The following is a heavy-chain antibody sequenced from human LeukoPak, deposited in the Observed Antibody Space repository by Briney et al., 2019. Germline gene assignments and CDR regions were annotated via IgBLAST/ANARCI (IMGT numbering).Heavy chain of an antibody. Sequence: PGGSLRLSCAASGFTFSSYGMHWVRQAPGKGLEWVAFIRYDGSNKYYADSVKGRFTISRDNSKNTLYLQMNSLRAEDTAVYYCAKVPPSAYYGSGSYSSWGQGTLVTVSS. CDR1: GFTFSSYG. CDR2: IRYDGSNK. D-gene: IGHD3-10*01. CDR3: AKVPPSAYYGSGSYSS. J-gene: IGHJ5*02. V-gene: IGHV3-30*02.